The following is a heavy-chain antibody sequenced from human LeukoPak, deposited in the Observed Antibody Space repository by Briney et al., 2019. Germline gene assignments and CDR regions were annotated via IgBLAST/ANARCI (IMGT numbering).Heavy chain of an antibody. D-gene: IGHD2-2*01. CDR2: ISGSGGST. CDR3: ARAREPRETRIVVVPAARDYYYYYMDV. J-gene: IGHJ6*03. Sequence: PGGSLRLSCAASGFTFSSYAMSWVRQAPGKGLEWVSAISGSGGSTYYADPVKGRFTISRDNSKNTLYLQMNSLRAEDTAVYYCARAREPRETRIVVVPAARDYYYYYMDVWGKGTTVTVSS. CDR1: GFTFSSYA. V-gene: IGHV3-23*01.